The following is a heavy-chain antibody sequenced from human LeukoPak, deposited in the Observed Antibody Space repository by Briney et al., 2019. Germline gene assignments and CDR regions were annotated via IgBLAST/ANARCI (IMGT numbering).Heavy chain of an antibody. J-gene: IGHJ3*02. V-gene: IGHV4-39*02. CDR1: DGSIINNNHY. CDR2: ISYSGGT. CDR3: AREVEYYDSSGYRPHAFDI. Sequence: PSETLSLACTVYDGSIINNNHYWGWTRQPPGKGLKWIGSISYSGGTAYNPSLRSRVTISVDTSKNQFSLKVNSVTAADTAVYYCAREVEYYDSSGYRPHAFDIWGQGTLVTVSS. D-gene: IGHD3-22*01.